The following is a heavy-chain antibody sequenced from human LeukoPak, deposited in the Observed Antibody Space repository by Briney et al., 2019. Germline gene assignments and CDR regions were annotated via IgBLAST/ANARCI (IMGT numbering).Heavy chain of an antibody. CDR2: MNPNSGNT. V-gene: IGHV1-8*03. CDR1: GYTFTSYD. D-gene: IGHD2-2*02. CDR3: ARDCRGSTSCYMAAFDI. J-gene: IGHJ3*02. Sequence: GASVKVSCKASGYTFTSYDINWVRQATGQGLEWMGWMNPNSGNTGYAQKFQGRVTITRNTSISTAYMELSSLRSEDTAVYYCARDCRGSTSCYMAAFDIWGQGTMVTVSS.